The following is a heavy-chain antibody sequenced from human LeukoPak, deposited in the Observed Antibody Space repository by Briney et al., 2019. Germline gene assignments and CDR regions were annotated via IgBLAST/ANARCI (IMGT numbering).Heavy chain of an antibody. CDR1: GYTFTSYG. D-gene: IGHD3-16*02. CDR2: ISAYNGNT. CDR3: ARDRQMVTFGGVIVRPHGFYY. Sequence: GASVKVSCKASGYTFTSYGISWVRHAPGQGLEWMGWISAYNGNTNYAQKLQGRVTMTTDTSTSTAYMELRSLRSDDTAVYYCARDRQMVTFGGVIVRPHGFYYWGQGTLVTVSS. V-gene: IGHV1-18*01. J-gene: IGHJ4*02.